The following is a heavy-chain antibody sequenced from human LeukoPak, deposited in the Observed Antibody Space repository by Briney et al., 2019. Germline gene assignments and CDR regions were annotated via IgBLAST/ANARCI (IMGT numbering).Heavy chain of an antibody. Sequence: GGSLRLSCAASDFSFITYAMSWVRQAPGKGLEWVSTISGGGDATYYADSVKGRFTISRDNSKNTLYLQMNSLRAEDTAVYYCAKVRVGGSSRYFDYWGQGTLVTVSS. CDR3: AKVRVGGSSRYFDY. CDR1: DFSFITYA. D-gene: IGHD6-6*01. CDR2: ISGGGDAT. V-gene: IGHV3-23*01. J-gene: IGHJ4*02.